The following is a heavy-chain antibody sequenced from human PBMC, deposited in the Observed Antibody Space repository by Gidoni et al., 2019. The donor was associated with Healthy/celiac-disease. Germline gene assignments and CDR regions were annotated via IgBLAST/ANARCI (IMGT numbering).Heavy chain of an antibody. CDR3: ARDRLSSSQYFQH. V-gene: IGHV3-21*01. CDR2: ISSSSSYI. D-gene: IGHD6-13*01. CDR1: GFTFSSYS. Sequence: EVQLVESGGGLVKPGGSLRLSCAASGFTFSSYSMNWVRQAPGKGLEWVSSISSSSSYIYYADSVKGRFTISRDNAKNSLYLQMNSLRAEDTAVYYCARDRLSSSQYFQHWGQGTLVTVSS. J-gene: IGHJ1*01.